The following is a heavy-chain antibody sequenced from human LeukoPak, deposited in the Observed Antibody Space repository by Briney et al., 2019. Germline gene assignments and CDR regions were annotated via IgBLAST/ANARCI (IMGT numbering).Heavy chain of an antibody. V-gene: IGHV1-69*04. D-gene: IGHD2-15*01. Sequence: ASVKVSCKASGGTFSSYAISWVRQAPGQGLEWMGRIIPILGIANYAQKSQGRVTITADKSTSTAYMELSSLRSEDTAVYYCAREEVVVAATMGFDYWGQGTLVTVSS. CDR3: AREEVVVAATMGFDY. CDR2: IIPILGIA. J-gene: IGHJ4*02. CDR1: GGTFSSYA.